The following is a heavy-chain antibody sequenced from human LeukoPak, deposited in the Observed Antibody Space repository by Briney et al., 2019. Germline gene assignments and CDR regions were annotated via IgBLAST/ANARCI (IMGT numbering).Heavy chain of an antibody. J-gene: IGHJ4*02. CDR1: GYSISSGYY. CDR3: AKVTVGVRGLHFDD. D-gene: IGHD3-10*01. V-gene: IGHV4-38-2*02. Sequence: SETLSLTCTVSGYSISSGYYWGWIRQPPGKGLEWIGSIYHSGSTYYNPSLKSRVTISVHTSKNQFSLNLSSVTAADTAVYYCAKVTVGVRGLHFDDWGQGTLVTVSS. CDR2: IYHSGST.